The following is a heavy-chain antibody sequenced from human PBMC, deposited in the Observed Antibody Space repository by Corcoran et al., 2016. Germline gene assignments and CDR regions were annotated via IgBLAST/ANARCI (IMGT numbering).Heavy chain of an antibody. CDR3: ARQDNYYDSSGLTFDP. CDR1: GYSFTSYW. V-gene: IGHV5-51*01. Sequence: EVQLVQSGAEVKKPGESLKISCKGSGYSFTSYWIGWVRQMPGKGLEWMGIIYPGDSDTRYSPSFQGQVTISADKSISTAYLQWSSLKASDTAMYDCARQDNYYDSSGLTFDPWGQGTLVTVSS. J-gene: IGHJ5*02. D-gene: IGHD3-22*01. CDR2: IYPGDSDT.